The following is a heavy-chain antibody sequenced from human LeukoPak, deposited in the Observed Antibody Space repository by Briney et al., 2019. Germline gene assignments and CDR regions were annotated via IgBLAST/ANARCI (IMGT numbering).Heavy chain of an antibody. D-gene: IGHD3-3*01. CDR3: ARVGPTIFGVVTVDY. Sequence: GGSLRLSCAASGFTFSSYRMTWVRQAPGKGLEWVLSISSSSSYIYYADSVKGRFTISRDNAKNSLYLQMNSLRAEDTAVYYCARVGPTIFGVVTVDYWGQGTLVTVSS. J-gene: IGHJ4*02. CDR2: ISSSSSYI. V-gene: IGHV3-21*01. CDR1: GFTFSSYR.